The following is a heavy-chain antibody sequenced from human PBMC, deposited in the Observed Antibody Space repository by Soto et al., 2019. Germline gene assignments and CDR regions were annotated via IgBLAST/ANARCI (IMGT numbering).Heavy chain of an antibody. CDR1: GFTLSRKG. D-gene: IGHD6-19*01. CDR3: AKDALTVAGPQRGSLDV. V-gene: IGHV3-30*18. CDR2: ISYDGSNK. J-gene: IGHJ6*02. Sequence: QVQLVESGGGVVQPGRSLRLSCAASGFTLSRKGMHWAGQAPGKGLEGGAVISYDGSNKYYGDSVKGRFTISRDNSKNTVYLQMNSLRAEDTAVYYCAKDALTVAGPQRGSLDVWGQGTTVTVSS.